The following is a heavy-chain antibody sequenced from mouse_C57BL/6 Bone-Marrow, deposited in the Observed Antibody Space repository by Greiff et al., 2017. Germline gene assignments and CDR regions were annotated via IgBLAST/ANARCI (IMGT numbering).Heavy chain of an antibody. CDR1: GYSFTSCYY. V-gene: IGHV3-6*01. CDR3: AREWDDYYGFDY. CDR2: KSYDGSN. J-gene: IGHJ2*01. Sequence: EVKLLQSGPGLVKPSQSLSLTCSVTGYSFTSCYYWNWIRKFPGNKLEWMDSKSYDGSNNYNPSLKNRISITRDTSNNQFFLKLNFVTPENSATYFCAREWDDYYGFDYWCQGTTLTVSS. D-gene: IGHD1-1*01.